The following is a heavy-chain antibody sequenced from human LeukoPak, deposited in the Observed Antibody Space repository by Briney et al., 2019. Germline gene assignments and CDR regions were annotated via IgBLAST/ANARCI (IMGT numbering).Heavy chain of an antibody. CDR2: IYPGDSDT. D-gene: IGHD6-13*01. CDR3: ARVEQDSSSWYVY. CDR1: GYSFNSYW. V-gene: IGHV5-51*01. J-gene: IGHJ4*02. Sequence: KLGESLKISFKGSGYSFNSYWIGWVRQMPGKGLEWMGIIYPGDSDTRYSPSFQGQVTISADKSISTAYLQWSSLKASDTAMYYCARVEQDSSSWYVYWGQGTLVTVSS.